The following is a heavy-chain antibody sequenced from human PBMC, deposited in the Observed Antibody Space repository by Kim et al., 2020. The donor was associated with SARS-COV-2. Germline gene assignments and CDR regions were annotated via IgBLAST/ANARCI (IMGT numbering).Heavy chain of an antibody. D-gene: IGHD3-9*01. CDR3: ARERSLRYFDWLLSF. CDR2: ISYDGSNK. Sequence: GGSLRLSCAASGFTFSSYAMHWVRQAPGKGLEWVAVISYDGSNKYYADSVKGRFTISRDNSKNTLYLQMNSLRAEDTAVYYCARERSLRYFDWLLSFWGQGTLVTVSS. V-gene: IGHV3-30*04. CDR1: GFTFSSYA. J-gene: IGHJ4*02.